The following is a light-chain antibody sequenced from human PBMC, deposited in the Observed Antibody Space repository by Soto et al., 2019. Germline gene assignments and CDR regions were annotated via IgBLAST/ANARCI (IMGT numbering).Light chain of an antibody. CDR2: AAS. CDR1: QSISSY. V-gene: IGKV1-39*01. J-gene: IGKJ1*01. Sequence: DIQMTQSPSSLSASVGDRVTISFRASQSISSYLNWYQQKPGKAPKLLIYAASSLQSGVPSRFSGSGSGTDFTLTISSLQPEDFATYYCHQSYPARAFGQGTKVDIK. CDR3: HQSYPARA.